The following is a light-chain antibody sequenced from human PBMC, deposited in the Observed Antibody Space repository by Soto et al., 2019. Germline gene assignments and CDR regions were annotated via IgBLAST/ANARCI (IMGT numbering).Light chain of an antibody. Sequence: DIQMTHSPSSLSASVLDMVTISFRASQSISTYLNWYQQKPGKAPELMIFAASSLQSGVPSRFSGSGSGTEFSLTISSLQPDDFATFYCQQYSSFSRTFGQGTKVDI. V-gene: IGKV1-39*01. CDR3: QQYSSFSRT. J-gene: IGKJ1*01. CDR1: QSISTY. CDR2: AAS.